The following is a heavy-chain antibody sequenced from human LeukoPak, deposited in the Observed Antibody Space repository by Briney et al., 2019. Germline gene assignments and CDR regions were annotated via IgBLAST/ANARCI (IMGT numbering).Heavy chain of an antibody. CDR1: GGSFSGYY. D-gene: IGHD3-10*01. V-gene: IGHV4-34*01. CDR3: AREGITMVRGVTRRGYYFDY. J-gene: IGHJ4*02. Sequence: TSETLSLTCAVYGGSFSGYYWRWIRQPPGKGLEWSGEINHSGSTNYNPSLKSRVTISVDTSKNQFSLKLSSVTAADTAVYYCAREGITMVRGVTRRGYYFDYWGQGTLVTVSS. CDR2: INHSGST.